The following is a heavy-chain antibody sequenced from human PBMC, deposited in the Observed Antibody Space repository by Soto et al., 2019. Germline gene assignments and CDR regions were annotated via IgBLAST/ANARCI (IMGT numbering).Heavy chain of an antibody. V-gene: IGHV1-69*13. D-gene: IGHD5-12*01. Sequence: SVKVSCKASGGTFSSYAISWVRQAPGQGLEWMGGIIPIFGTANYAQKFQGRVTITADESTSTAYMELSSLRSEDTAVYYCARDSPVVATDKYYYYYGMDAWGQGTTVTVSS. J-gene: IGHJ6*02. CDR2: IIPIFGTA. CDR1: GGTFSSYA. CDR3: ARDSPVVATDKYYYYYGMDA.